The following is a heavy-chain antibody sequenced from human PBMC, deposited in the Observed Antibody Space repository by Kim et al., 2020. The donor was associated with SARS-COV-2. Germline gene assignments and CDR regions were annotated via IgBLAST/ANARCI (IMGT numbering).Heavy chain of an antibody. V-gene: IGHV4-39*01. CDR2: AYYSGNT. Sequence: SETLSLTCTVSGGSLSSSSYYWGWIRQPPGKGLEWIGTAYYSGNTYYNPSLKSRVTISVDTSKNQFSLKLGSVTAADTAVSYCARHQSCSSGWYVAFYY. D-gene: IGHD6-19*01. J-gene: IGHJ6*01. CDR1: GGSLSSSSYY. CDR3: ARHQSCSSGWYVAFYY.